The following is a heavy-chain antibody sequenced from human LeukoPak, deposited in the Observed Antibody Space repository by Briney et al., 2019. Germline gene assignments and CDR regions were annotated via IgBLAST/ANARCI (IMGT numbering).Heavy chain of an antibody. J-gene: IGHJ4*02. CDR3: ARVGDDPYYDSSGSYYFDY. D-gene: IGHD3-22*01. CDR1: GFTFSSYA. V-gene: IGHV3-23*01. CDR2: ISGSGGST. Sequence: GGSLRLSCAAPGFTFSSYAMSWVRQAPGKGLEWVSAISGSGGSTYYADSVKGRFTISRDNSKNTLYLQMNSLRAEDTAVYYCARVGDDPYYDSSGSYYFDYWGQGTLVTVSS.